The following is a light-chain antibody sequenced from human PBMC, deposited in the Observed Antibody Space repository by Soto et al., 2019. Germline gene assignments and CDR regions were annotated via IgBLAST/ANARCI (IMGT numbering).Light chain of an antibody. Sequence: DIQLTQSPSTLSASVGDRVTISCRASQSISSWLAGYQQKPGKAPKLLIYDASSFDSGVPPRFSGSGSGTEFTLTISSLQPDDFATYYCQQYETFGQGTKVEIK. CDR3: QQYET. J-gene: IGKJ1*01. CDR2: DAS. V-gene: IGKV1-5*01. CDR1: QSISSW.